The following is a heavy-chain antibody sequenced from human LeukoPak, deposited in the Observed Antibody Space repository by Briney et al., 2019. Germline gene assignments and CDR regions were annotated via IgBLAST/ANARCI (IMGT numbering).Heavy chain of an antibody. Sequence: GGSLRLSCAASGFTFSSYWMHWVRQAPGKGLVCVSRINSDGSSTSYADSVKGRFTISRDNAKNTLYLQMNSLRAEDTAVYYCARDAAGQLDYWGQGTLVTVSS. CDR3: ARDAAGQLDY. CDR2: INSDGSST. D-gene: IGHD6-13*01. CDR1: GFTFSSYW. J-gene: IGHJ4*02. V-gene: IGHV3-74*01.